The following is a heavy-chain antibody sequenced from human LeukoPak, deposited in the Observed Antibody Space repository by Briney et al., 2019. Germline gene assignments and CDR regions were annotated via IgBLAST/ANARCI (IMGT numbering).Heavy chain of an antibody. CDR3: ARDSFETDIDY. CDR1: GFTFSTYW. Sequence: GGSLRLSCAVSGFTFSTYWMSWVRQAPGRGLEWVGNIKEDGSEKYYVDSMKGRFTISRDNAKNSLYLQMNSLRVEDTAVYYCARDSFETDIDYWGQGTLVTVSS. CDR2: IKEDGSEK. V-gene: IGHV3-7*01. D-gene: IGHD1-14*01. J-gene: IGHJ4*02.